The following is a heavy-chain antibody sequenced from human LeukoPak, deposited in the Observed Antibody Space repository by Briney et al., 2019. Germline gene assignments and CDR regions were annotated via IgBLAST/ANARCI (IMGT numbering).Heavy chain of an antibody. V-gene: IGHV4-4*07. CDR2: IYTSGST. CDR3: ARAYDVLTAYPPTQLFDP. D-gene: IGHD3-9*01. J-gene: IGHJ5*02. CDR1: GGSSSSYY. Sequence: SETLPLTCTVSGGSSSSYYWSWIRQPAGKGLEWIGRIYTSGSTNYNPSLKSRVTMSVDTSKNQFSLKLNSVTAADTAVYYCARAYDVLTAYPPTQLFDPWGQGTLVTVSS.